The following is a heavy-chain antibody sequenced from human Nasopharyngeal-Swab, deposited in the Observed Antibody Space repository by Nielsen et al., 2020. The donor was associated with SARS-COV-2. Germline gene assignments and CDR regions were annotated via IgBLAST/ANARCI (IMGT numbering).Heavy chain of an antibody. J-gene: IGHJ1*01. Sequence: GESLKISCAASGFTFSNYAMSWVRQAPGKGLEWVSSISGSVGSTYYADSVKGRFTISRDNSKNTLSLQMNSLRAEDTAVYYCAKDGEEQQLVRYFQRWGQGTLVTVSS. V-gene: IGHV3-23*01. D-gene: IGHD6-13*01. CDR2: ISGSVGST. CDR3: AKDGEEQQLVRYFQR. CDR1: GFTFSNYA.